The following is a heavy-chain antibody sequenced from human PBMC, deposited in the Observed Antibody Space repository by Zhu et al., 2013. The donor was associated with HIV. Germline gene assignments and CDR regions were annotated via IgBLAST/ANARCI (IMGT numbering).Heavy chain of an antibody. Sequence: VQLVQSGAEVKKPGSSVKVSCKASGGTFSSYAISWVRQAPGQGLEWMGGIIPIFGTANYAQKFQGRVTITADESTSTAYMELSSPRSEDTAVYYCARCLKDRGSYSSVYYYYGMDVWGQGTTVTVSS. V-gene: IGHV1-69*01. CDR2: IIPIFGTA. D-gene: IGHD3-10*01. J-gene: IGHJ6*02. CDR1: GGTFSSYA. CDR3: ARCLKDRGSYSSVYYYYGMDV.